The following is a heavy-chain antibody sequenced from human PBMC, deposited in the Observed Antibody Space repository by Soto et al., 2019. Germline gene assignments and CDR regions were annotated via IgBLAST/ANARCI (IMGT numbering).Heavy chain of an antibody. Sequence: PGGSLRLSCAASGFTFSNYWMTWVRQAPGKGLEWVAIVKQDGSETKYVDSVKGRFTISRDNAKNSVYLQMNSLRAEDTAVYYCMTTTRGGPFAYWGQGTLVTVSS. J-gene: IGHJ4*02. D-gene: IGHD1-1*01. CDR2: VKQDGSET. CDR3: MTTTRGGPFAY. CDR1: GFTFSNYW. V-gene: IGHV3-7*03.